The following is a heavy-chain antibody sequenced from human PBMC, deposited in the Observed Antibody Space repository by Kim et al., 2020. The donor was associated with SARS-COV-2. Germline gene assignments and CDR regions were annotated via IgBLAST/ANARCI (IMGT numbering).Heavy chain of an antibody. V-gene: IGHV3-33*01. CDR3: ARGDYYGSGSYISFIIYYYYGMDV. Sequence: GGSLRLSCAASGFTFSSYGMHWVRQAPGKGLEWVAVIWYDGSNKYYADSVKGRFTISRDNSKNTLYLQMNSLRAEDTAVYYCARGDYYGSGSYISFIIYYYYGMDVWGQGTTVTVSS. CDR1: GFTFSSYG. J-gene: IGHJ6*02. CDR2: IWYDGSNK. D-gene: IGHD3-10*01.